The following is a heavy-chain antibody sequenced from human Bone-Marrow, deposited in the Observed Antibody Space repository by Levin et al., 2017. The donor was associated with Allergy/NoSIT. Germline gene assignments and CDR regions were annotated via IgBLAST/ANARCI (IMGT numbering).Heavy chain of an antibody. CDR1: GFTFSSYS. Sequence: GESLKISCAASGFTFSSYSMNWVRQATGKGLEWVSSISSSSSYIYYADSVKGRFTISRDNAKNSLYLQMNSLRAEDTAVYYCARESRISGSFDYWGQGTLVTVSS. CDR2: ISSSSSYI. V-gene: IGHV3-21*01. CDR3: ARESRISGSFDY. D-gene: IGHD3-10*01. J-gene: IGHJ4*02.